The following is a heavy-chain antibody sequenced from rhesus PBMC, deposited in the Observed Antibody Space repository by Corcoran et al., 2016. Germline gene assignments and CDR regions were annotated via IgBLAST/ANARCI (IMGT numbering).Heavy chain of an antibody. CDR3: AKRGYSGYSLLNDAFDF. J-gene: IGHJ3*01. D-gene: IGHD5-42*01. V-gene: IGHV3S5*01. Sequence: EVQLVESGGGLVQPGGSLRLSCAASGFTFSSYGMSWVRQAPGKGLEWVSYISNGGGSTYDADSVKGRFTISRDNSKNTLSLKMNSLRAEDTAVYYCAKRGYSGYSLLNDAFDFWGQGLRVTVSS. CDR1: GFTFSSYG. CDR2: ISNGGGST.